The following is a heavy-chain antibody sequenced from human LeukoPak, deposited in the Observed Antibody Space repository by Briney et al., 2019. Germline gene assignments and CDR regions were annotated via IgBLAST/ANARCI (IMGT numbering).Heavy chain of an antibody. CDR2: IYWDDDK. Sequence: SGPTLVNPTQTFTLTCTFSGLSRSTSGLGVGWIRQPPGKGLEGLALIYWDDDKRYSPSLSSRLTITKDTSKNPVVLTMINMDPVDTATYYCAHRGNMARGVPNWFDPWGQGTLVTVSS. J-gene: IGHJ5*02. CDR3: AHRGNMARGVPNWFDP. D-gene: IGHD3-10*01. CDR1: GLSRSTSGLG. V-gene: IGHV2-5*02.